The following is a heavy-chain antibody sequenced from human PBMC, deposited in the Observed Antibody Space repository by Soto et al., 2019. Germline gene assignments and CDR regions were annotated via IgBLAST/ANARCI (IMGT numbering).Heavy chain of an antibody. Sequence: QVQLVQSEAEEKKPGASVKVSCKASGYTFTSYAMHWVRQAPGQRLEWMGWINAGNGNTKYSQKFQGRVTITRDTSASTAYMELSSLRSEDTAVYYCASAYCGGDCSNYYYGMDVWGQGTTVTVSS. D-gene: IGHD2-21*02. CDR1: GYTFTSYA. CDR2: INAGNGNT. CDR3: ASAYCGGDCSNYYYGMDV. J-gene: IGHJ6*02. V-gene: IGHV1-3*05.